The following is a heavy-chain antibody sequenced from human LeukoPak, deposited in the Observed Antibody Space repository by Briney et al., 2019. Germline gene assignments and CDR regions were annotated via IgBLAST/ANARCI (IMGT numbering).Heavy chain of an antibody. D-gene: IGHD1-20*01. CDR1: GGSISSYY. V-gene: IGHV4-59*08. Sequence: SETLSLTCNVSGGSISSYYWSWIRQPPGKGLEWIGYIYDSENTNYNPSLKSRVTISADTSKNQFSLKLSSVTAADTAVYYCARRITGTTSDSFDYWGQGTLVTVSS. CDR2: IYDSENT. J-gene: IGHJ4*02. CDR3: ARRITGTTSDSFDY.